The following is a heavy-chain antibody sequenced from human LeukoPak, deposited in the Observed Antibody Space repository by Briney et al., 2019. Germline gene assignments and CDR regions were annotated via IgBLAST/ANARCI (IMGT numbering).Heavy chain of an antibody. V-gene: IGHV3-21*01. CDR2: ISSSSSYI. J-gene: IGHJ6*02. D-gene: IGHD2-2*01. Sequence: PGRSLRLSCAASGFTFDDYAMHWVRHAPGKGLEWVSSISSSSSYIYYADSVKGRFTISRDNAKNSLYLQMNSLRAEDTAVYYCARDVALDIVVVPAADKDYYYYGMDVWGQGTTVTVSS. CDR3: ARDVALDIVVVPAADKDYYYYGMDV. CDR1: GFTFDDYA.